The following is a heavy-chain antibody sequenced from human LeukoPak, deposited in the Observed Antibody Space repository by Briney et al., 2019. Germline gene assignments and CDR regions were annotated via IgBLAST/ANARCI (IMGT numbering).Heavy chain of an antibody. D-gene: IGHD5-12*01. Sequence: GGSLRLSCTASGFTFNNYAVYWVRQAPGKGLEWISYITASSTTIYYADSVKGRFTISRDNAKNSLYLQMNGLRGEDTAVYYCAKGPGARGHFNWFDPWGQGTLVTVSS. J-gene: IGHJ5*02. CDR2: ITASSTTI. CDR1: GFTFNNYA. V-gene: IGHV3-48*04. CDR3: AKGPGARGHFNWFDP.